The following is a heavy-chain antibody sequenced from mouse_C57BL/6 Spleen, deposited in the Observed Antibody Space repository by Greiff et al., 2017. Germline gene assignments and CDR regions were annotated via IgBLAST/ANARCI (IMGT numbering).Heavy chain of an antibody. CDR1: GYTFTSYW. D-gene: IGHD1-1*01. Sequence: QVQLQQPGAELVKPGASVKLSCKASGYTFTSYWMHWVKQRPGQGLEWIGMIHPNSGSTNYNQKFKSKATLTVDKSSSTAYMQLSSLTSEDSAVYSCARGYGSSYCYFDVWGTGTTVTVSS. J-gene: IGHJ1*03. CDR3: ARGYGSSYCYFDV. CDR2: IHPNSGST. V-gene: IGHV1-64*01.